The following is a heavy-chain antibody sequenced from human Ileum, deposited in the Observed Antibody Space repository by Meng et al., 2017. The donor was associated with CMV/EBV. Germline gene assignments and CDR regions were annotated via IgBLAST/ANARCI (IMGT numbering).Heavy chain of an antibody. CDR2: INWNGGSI. CDR3: VRHTVSHFGAPGSMDV. CDR1: GISFDDYA. D-gene: IGHD1-26*01. Sequence: GESLKISCVVSGISFDDYAMSWVRQGPEKGLQWVSGINWNGGSIGYADSVKGRFTTSRDNAKNSLYLQMNSLRAEDTALYYYVRHTVSHFGAPGSMDVWGQGTTVTVSS. J-gene: IGHJ6*02. V-gene: IGHV3-20*04.